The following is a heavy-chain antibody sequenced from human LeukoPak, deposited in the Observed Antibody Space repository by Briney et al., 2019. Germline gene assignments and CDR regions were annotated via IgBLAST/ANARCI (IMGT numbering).Heavy chain of an antibody. CDR3: TTGIDDEGGY. D-gene: IGHD3-3*02. CDR2: IKTNAEGGTL. J-gene: IGHJ4*02. V-gene: IGHV3-15*07. Sequence: GGSLRLSCAASGFTYSNVWMNWVRQAPGKGLEWVGRIKTNAEGGTLDYTAPVKGRFTVSRDDSKNTLYLQMDSLEVEDTGMYYCTTGIDDEGGYWGQGTLVTVSS. CDR1: GFTYSNVW.